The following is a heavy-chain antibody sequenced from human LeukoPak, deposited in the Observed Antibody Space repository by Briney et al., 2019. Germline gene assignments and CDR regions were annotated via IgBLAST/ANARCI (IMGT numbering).Heavy chain of an antibody. V-gene: IGHV3-21*01. J-gene: IGHJ4*02. CDR3: ARVYYYDSSGENFDY. D-gene: IGHD3-22*01. CDR2: ISSSSSYI. CDR1: EFPSISLT. Sequence: GGSLRLSCAAPEFPSISLTRTWVPRPPGRGRGGASPISSSSSYIYYADSVKGRFTISRDNAKNSLYLQMNSLRAEDTAVYYCARVYYYDSSGENFDYWGQGTLVTVSS.